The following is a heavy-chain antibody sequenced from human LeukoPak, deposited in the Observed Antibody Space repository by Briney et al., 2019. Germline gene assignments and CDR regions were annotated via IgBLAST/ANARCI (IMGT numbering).Heavy chain of an antibody. CDR2: ISYDGSNK. CDR1: GFTLSSYA. D-gene: IGHD3-22*01. V-gene: IGHV3-30*04. Sequence: GGALRLSCAASGFTLSSYAMHWVRQAPGKGLEGVAVISYDGSNKYYADSVKGRFTISRDNSKNTLYLQMNSLRAEDTAVYYCAREVWSYYDSSGYFDYWGQGTLVTVSS. J-gene: IGHJ4*02. CDR3: AREVWSYYDSSGYFDY.